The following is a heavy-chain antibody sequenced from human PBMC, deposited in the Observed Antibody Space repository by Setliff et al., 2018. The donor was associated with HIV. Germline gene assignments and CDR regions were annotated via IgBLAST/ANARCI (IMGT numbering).Heavy chain of an antibody. CDR1: GGSFSGYY. V-gene: IGHV4-34*01. CDR2: INHSGST. CDR3: ARERGGYFDY. J-gene: IGHJ4*02. D-gene: IGHD3-10*01. Sequence: SETLSLTCAVDGGSFSGYYWSWIRQPPGKGLERIGEINHSGSTNYNPSLKSRVTISVDTSKNQFSLKLTSVTAADTAVYYCARERGGYFDYWGQGTLVTVSS.